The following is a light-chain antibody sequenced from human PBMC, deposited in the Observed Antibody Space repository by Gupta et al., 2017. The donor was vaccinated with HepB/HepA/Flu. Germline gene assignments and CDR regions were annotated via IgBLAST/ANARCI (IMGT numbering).Light chain of an antibody. CDR2: GAS. Sequence: EIVLTQSPGTLSLSPGERATLSCRASQSLRSSYLAWYQQKPGQAPRLLIYGASSRATGIPDRFSGSGSGTDFTLTISRLEPEDFAVYYCQQDGSSPWTFGQGTKVEIK. CDR3: QQDGSSPWT. J-gene: IGKJ1*01. CDR1: QSLRSSY. V-gene: IGKV3-20*01.